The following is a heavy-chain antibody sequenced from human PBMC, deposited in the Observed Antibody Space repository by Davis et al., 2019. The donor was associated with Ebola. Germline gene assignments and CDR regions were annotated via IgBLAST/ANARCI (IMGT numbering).Heavy chain of an antibody. V-gene: IGHV3-30*02. Sequence: PGGSLRLSCAASGFTFSHYGMHWVRQAPGKGLEWVAFTPDDGFIQYYADSLKGRFTISRDNSKNTLYLQMNSLRAEDTAVYYCAKIAGLDAFDIWGQGTMVTVSS. CDR1: GFTFSHYG. D-gene: IGHD6-13*01. J-gene: IGHJ3*02. CDR3: AKIAGLDAFDI. CDR2: TPDDGFIQ.